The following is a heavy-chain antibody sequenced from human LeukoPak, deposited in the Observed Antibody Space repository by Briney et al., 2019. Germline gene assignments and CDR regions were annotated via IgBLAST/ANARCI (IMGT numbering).Heavy chain of an antibody. CDR3: AKDKIAAAGTGALCDY. CDR2: ISGSGGST. CDR1: GFTFSSYA. D-gene: IGHD6-13*01. V-gene: IGHV3-23*01. J-gene: IGHJ4*02. Sequence: GGSLRLSCAASGFTFSSYAVSWVRQAPGKGLEWVSAISGSGGSTYYADSVKGRFTISRDNSKNTLYLQMNSLRAEDTAVYYCAKDKIAAAGTGALCDYWGQGTLVTVSS.